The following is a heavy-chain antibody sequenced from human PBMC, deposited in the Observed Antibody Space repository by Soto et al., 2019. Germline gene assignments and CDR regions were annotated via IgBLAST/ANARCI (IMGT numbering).Heavy chain of an antibody. Sequence: PSETLSLTCAVSCGSITNTYWWCCVRQPPGMGLEWVGDISLSGTTNYTPSLGGRAAISLDKSRHQFSLILYSVTAADTAVYYCASRGSSGPFWGQGTLVTVSS. CDR2: ISLSGTT. D-gene: IGHD3-22*01. J-gene: IGHJ4*02. CDR3: ASRGSSGPF. V-gene: IGHV4-4*02. CDR1: CGSITNTYW.